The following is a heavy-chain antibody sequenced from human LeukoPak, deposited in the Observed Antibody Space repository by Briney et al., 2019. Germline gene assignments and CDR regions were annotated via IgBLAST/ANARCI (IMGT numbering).Heavy chain of an antibody. V-gene: IGHV4-59*11. J-gene: IGHJ4*02. CDR1: GGSISSQY. CDR2: IYYSGIT. Sequence: SETLSLTCTVSGGSISSQYWSLIRQPPGKGLEWIGYIYYSGITKYSPSLKSRVTISVDTSKNQFSLRLTSVTAADTAVYYCARTSYHYNSGDYGWYFDYWGQGTLVTVSA. CDR3: ARTSYHYNSGDYGWYFDY. D-gene: IGHD3-10*01.